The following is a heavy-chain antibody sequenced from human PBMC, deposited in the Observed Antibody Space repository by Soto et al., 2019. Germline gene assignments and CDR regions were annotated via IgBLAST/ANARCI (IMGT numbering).Heavy chain of an antibody. Sequence: LCGGSISSGGYYWSWIRQHPGKGLEWIGYIYYSGSTYYNPSLKSRVTISVDTSKNQFSLKLSSVTAADTAVYYCARIHYDSSGYYYLFDYWGQGTLVTVSS. D-gene: IGHD3-22*01. J-gene: IGHJ4*02. CDR2: IYYSGST. V-gene: IGHV4-31*02. CDR1: GGSISSGGYY. CDR3: ARIHYDSSGYYYLFDY.